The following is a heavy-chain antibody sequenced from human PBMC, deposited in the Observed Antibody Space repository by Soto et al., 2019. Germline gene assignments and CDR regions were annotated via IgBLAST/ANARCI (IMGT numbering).Heavy chain of an antibody. J-gene: IGHJ1*01. CDR3: ARVDSGRVAEYFQH. CDR1: GGSFSGYY. V-gene: IGHV4-34*01. D-gene: IGHD6-19*01. Sequence: QVQLQQWGAGLLKPSETLSLTCAVYGGSFSGYYWSWIRQPPGKGLEWIGEINHSGSTNYNPSLNSRVTISVDTSKNQFSLKLSSVTAADTAVYYCARVDSGRVAEYFQHWGQGTLVTVSS. CDR2: INHSGST.